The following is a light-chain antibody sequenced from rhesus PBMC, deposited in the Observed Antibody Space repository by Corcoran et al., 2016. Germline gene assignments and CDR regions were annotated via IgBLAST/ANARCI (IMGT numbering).Light chain of an antibody. CDR1: QVSCNK. V-gene: IGKV1S15*01. Sequence: DLQMTQSLSSLYASTGDTVTLTCRASQVSCNKLAWYQQKPGKVPKLLVYYASTLQSGVPSRFSGSGSGTDVTLPLRSLQPEYCATYYCKHGYGTPYSFGQGDKMEIK. CDR3: KHGYGTPYS. CDR2: YAS. J-gene: IGKJ2*01.